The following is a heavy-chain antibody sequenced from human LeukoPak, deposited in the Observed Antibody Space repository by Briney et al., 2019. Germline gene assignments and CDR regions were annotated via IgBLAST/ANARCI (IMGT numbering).Heavy chain of an antibody. D-gene: IGHD3-22*01. CDR3: ARGGGYQNYYDSSGYYPGPELADY. Sequence: GGSLRFSCAASGFTFSSYAMHWVRQAPGKGLEWVAVISYDGSNKYYADSVKGRFTISRDNSKNTLYLQMNSLRAEDTAVYYCARGGGYQNYYDSSGYYPGPELADYWGQGTLVTVSS. V-gene: IGHV3-30-3*01. J-gene: IGHJ4*02. CDR2: ISYDGSNK. CDR1: GFTFSSYA.